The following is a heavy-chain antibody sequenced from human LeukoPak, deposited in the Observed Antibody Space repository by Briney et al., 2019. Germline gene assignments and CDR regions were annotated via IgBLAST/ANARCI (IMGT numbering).Heavy chain of an antibody. Sequence: PAASVKVSCKASGYTFTNYYMHWVRQAPGQGPEWMGIINPSGGSTTYAQKFQGRVTVTRDMSTSTVYMELSSLRSEDTAVYYCARKGANQVSDYWGQGTLVTVSS. D-gene: IGHD1-14*01. CDR3: ARKGANQVSDY. CDR2: INPSGGST. J-gene: IGHJ4*02. CDR1: GYTFTNYY. V-gene: IGHV1-46*01.